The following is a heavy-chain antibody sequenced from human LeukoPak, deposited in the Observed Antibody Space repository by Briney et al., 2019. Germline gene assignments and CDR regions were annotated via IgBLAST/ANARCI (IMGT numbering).Heavy chain of an antibody. CDR2: IYHSGST. CDR1: GGSISSGGYS. V-gene: IGHV4-30-2*01. Sequence: SQTLSLTCAVSGGSISSGGYSWSWIRQPPGKGLEWIGYIYHSGSTYYNPSLKSRVTISVDRSKNQFSLKLSSVTAADTAVYYCARYNDYSNYQEYYFDYWGQGTLVTVSS. D-gene: IGHD4-11*01. CDR3: ARYNDYSNYQEYYFDY. J-gene: IGHJ4*02.